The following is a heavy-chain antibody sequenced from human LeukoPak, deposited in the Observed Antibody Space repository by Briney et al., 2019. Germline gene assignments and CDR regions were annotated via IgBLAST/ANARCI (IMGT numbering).Heavy chain of an antibody. V-gene: IGHV3-30*03. D-gene: IGHD6-19*01. CDR3: ARDFSSGWGFDY. Sequence: PGGPLRLSCSASGFTFSTYWMSWVRQAPGKGLEWVAVISYDGSNKYYADSVKGRFTISRDNSKNTLYLQMNSLRAEDTAVYYCARDFSSGWGFDYWGQGTLVTVSS. CDR2: ISYDGSNK. J-gene: IGHJ4*02. CDR1: GFTFSTYW.